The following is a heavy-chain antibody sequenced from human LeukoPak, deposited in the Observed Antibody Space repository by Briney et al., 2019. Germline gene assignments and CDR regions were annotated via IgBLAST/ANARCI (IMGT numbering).Heavy chain of an antibody. J-gene: IGHJ6*02. Sequence: GGSLRLSCAASGYTVSSNYMSWVRQAPGKGLEWVSVIYSGGSIYYADSVKGRFTISRDNSKNTLYLQMNSLRAEDTAVYYCASGLAVTAAVYFYYYGMDVWGQGTTVTVSS. CDR2: IYSGGSI. CDR3: ASGLAVTAAVYFYYYGMDV. D-gene: IGHD2-21*02. CDR1: GYTVSSNY. V-gene: IGHV3-66*01.